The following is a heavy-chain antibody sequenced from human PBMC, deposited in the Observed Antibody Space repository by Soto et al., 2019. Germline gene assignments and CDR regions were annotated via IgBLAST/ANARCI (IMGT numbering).Heavy chain of an antibody. J-gene: IGHJ4*02. CDR1: GFTFSSYS. CDR3: ARVQLLSSLDY. CDR2: ISSSSSTI. D-gene: IGHD2-2*01. Sequence: GGSLRLSCAASGFTFSSYSMNWVRQAPGKGLEWVSYISSSSSTIYYADSVKGRFTISRDNAKNSLYLQMNSLRAEDTAVYYCARVQLLSSLDYWGQGTLVTVSS. V-gene: IGHV3-48*01.